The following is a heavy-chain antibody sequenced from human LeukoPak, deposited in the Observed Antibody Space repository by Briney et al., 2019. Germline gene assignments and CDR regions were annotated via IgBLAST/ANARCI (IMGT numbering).Heavy chain of an antibody. Sequence: GGSLRLSCVASGFTFSNYEMTWVRQAPGKGLEWVSKISTTGITRTYADSVKGRFTISRDNPKNSLYLQMNSLRAEDAAVYYCARGIDYSSTNWFDPWGQGTLVTVSS. CDR2: ISTTGITR. V-gene: IGHV3-48*03. CDR1: GFTFSNYE. CDR3: ARGIDYSSTNWFDP. D-gene: IGHD6-13*01. J-gene: IGHJ5*02.